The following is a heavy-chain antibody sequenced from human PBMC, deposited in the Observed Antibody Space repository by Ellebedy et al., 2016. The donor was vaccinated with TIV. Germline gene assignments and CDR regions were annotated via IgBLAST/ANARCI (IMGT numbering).Heavy chain of an antibody. CDR2: INPSGGST. CDR1: GYTFTSYY. V-gene: IGHV1-46*04. D-gene: IGHD6-19*01. J-gene: IGHJ4*02. CDR3: ARSRSSGWLHTPDY. Sequence: AASVKVSCKASGYTFTSYYMHWVRQAPGQGLEWMGIINPSGGSTTYAQSLQGRVTMTRDTSTTTVYMELSNLRSEDTAVYYCARSRSSGWLHTPDYWGRGTLVIVSS.